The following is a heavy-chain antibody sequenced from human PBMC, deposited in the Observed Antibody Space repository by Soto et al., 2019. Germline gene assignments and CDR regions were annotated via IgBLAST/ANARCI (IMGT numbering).Heavy chain of an antibody. CDR2: IWYDGSNK. Sequence: GGSLRLSCAASGFTFSSYGMHWVRQAPGKGLEWVAVIWYDGSNKYYADSVKGRFTISRDNSKNTLYLQMNSLRAEDTAVYYCARDPELRYFDWLFLDYWGQGTLVTVSS. CDR1: GFTFSSYG. D-gene: IGHD3-9*01. V-gene: IGHV3-33*01. CDR3: ARDPELRYFDWLFLDY. J-gene: IGHJ4*02.